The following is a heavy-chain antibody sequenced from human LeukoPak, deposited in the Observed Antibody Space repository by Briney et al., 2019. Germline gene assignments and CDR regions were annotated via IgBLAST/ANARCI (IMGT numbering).Heavy chain of an antibody. V-gene: IGHV4-4*07. CDR2: IYTSGST. Sequence: SETLSLTCTVSGGSISSYYWSWIRQPAGKGLEWIGRIYTSGSTNYNPSLKSRVTMSVGTSKNQFSLKLSSVTAADTAVYYCARDRPYYDFWSGYFNYYYYGMDVWGQGTTVTVSS. J-gene: IGHJ6*02. CDR3: ARDRPYYDFWSGYFNYYYYGMDV. D-gene: IGHD3-3*01. CDR1: GGSISSYY.